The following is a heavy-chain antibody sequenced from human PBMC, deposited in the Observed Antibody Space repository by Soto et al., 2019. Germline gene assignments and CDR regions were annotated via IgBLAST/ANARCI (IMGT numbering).Heavy chain of an antibody. CDR3: AGTYYDILTGPPEAFDI. J-gene: IGHJ3*02. D-gene: IGHD3-9*01. CDR1: GYSFTSYW. CDR2: IDPSDSYT. V-gene: IGHV5-10-1*01. Sequence: PGESLKISCKGSGYSFTSYWINWVRQMPGKGLEWMGRIDPSDSYTNYSPSFQGHVTISADKSISTAYLQWSSLKASDTAMYYCAGTYYDILTGPPEAFDIWGQGTMVTVSS.